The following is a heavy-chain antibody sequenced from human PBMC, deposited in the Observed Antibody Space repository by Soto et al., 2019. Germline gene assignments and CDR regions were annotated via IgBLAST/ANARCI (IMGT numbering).Heavy chain of an antibody. D-gene: IGHD3-3*02. CDR3: AAGAFYGVNYYYYGMDV. Sequence: QVQLVQSGAEVKKPGSSVKVSCKASGGTFSSYAISWVRQAPGQGLEWMGGIIPIFGTANYAQKFQGRVTITADESTSTAYMELSSLRSEDTAVYYCAAGAFYGVNYYYYGMDVWGQGNTVTVSS. V-gene: IGHV1-69*01. CDR1: GGTFSSYA. J-gene: IGHJ6*02. CDR2: IIPIFGTA.